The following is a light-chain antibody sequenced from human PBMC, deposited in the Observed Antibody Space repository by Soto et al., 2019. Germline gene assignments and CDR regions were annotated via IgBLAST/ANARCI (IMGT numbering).Light chain of an antibody. CDR2: HVS. CDR1: SRDVGGYNY. CDR3: SSYTSTSTYV. V-gene: IGLV2-14*01. Sequence: QSALTQPASVSGSPGQSIAISCTGTSRDVGGYNYVSWYQQYPGEAPKLVIYHVSNRPSGVSNRFSGSKSGNSASLTISGLQAEDEADYYCSSYTSTSTYVFGTGTKVTVL. J-gene: IGLJ1*01.